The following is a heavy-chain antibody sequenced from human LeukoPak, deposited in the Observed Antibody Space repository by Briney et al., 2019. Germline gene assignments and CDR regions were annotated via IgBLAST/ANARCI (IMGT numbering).Heavy chain of an antibody. V-gene: IGHV4-59*08. Sequence: SETLSLTCTVSGGSISRNYWSWIRQPPGKGLEWIGYIYYNGNTDYNPSLKSRVTISVDTSKNQFSLKLSSVTAADTAVYYCARSSRYYGSGSSGPFYFDYWGQGTLVTVSS. CDR1: GGSISRNY. D-gene: IGHD3-10*01. CDR2: IYYNGNT. CDR3: ARSSRYYGSGSSGPFYFDY. J-gene: IGHJ4*02.